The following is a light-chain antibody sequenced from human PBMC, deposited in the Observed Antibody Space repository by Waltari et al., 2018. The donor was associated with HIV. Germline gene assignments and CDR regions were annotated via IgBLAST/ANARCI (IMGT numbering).Light chain of an antibody. Sequence: DIVMTQSPDSLAVSLGERATINCQSSQSVLYSSNNKNYLAWYQQKPRQPPKLLIYWASTRESGVPDRFSGSGSGTDFTLTISSLQAEDVAVYYCQQYYSTPLTFGQGTRLEIK. CDR1: QSVLYSSNNKNY. J-gene: IGKJ5*01. CDR2: WAS. CDR3: QQYYSTPLT. V-gene: IGKV4-1*01.